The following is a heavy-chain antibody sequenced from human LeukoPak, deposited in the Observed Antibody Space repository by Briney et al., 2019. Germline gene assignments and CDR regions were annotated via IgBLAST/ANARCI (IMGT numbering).Heavy chain of an antibody. CDR3: ARVGSGYDPIDY. CDR2: IYYSGST. V-gene: IGHV4-59*08. D-gene: IGHD5-12*01. CDR1: GGSISSYY. J-gene: IGHJ4*02. Sequence: SETLSLTCTVSGGSISSYYWSWIRQPPGKGLEWLGNIYYSGSTNYNPSLKSRVTISVDTSKNQFSLKLSSVTAADTAVYYCARVGSGYDPIDYWGQGTLVTVSS.